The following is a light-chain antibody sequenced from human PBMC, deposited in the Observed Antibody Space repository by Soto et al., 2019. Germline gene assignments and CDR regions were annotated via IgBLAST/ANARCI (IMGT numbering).Light chain of an antibody. CDR3: SSYATSGGWV. J-gene: IGLJ3*02. CDR1: SSDVGGYKY. V-gene: IGLV2-14*01. CDR2: EVN. Sequence: QSALTQRASVSGSPGQSITISCTGTSSDVGGYKYVYWYQQHPGKVPKLIIYEVNNRPSGVSNRFSGSKSGNTASLIISGLQAEDEADYYCSSYATSGGWVFGGGTKVTVL.